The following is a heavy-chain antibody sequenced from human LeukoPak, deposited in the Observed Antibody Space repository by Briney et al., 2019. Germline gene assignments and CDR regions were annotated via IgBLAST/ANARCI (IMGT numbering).Heavy chain of an antibody. D-gene: IGHD6-19*01. Sequence: ASVKVSCKASGYTFTSYYMHWVRQAPGQGLEWMGIINPSGGSTSYAQKFQGRVTMTRNASISTAYMELSSLRSEDTAVYYCARMRSSRGVAVAGKYPDYWGQGTLVTVSS. CDR1: GYTFTSYY. J-gene: IGHJ4*02. CDR3: ARMRSSRGVAVAGKYPDY. CDR2: INPSGGST. V-gene: IGHV1-46*01.